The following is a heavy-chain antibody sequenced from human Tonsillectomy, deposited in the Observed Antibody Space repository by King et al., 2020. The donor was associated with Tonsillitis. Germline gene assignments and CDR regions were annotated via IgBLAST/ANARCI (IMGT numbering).Heavy chain of an antibody. Sequence: VQLVESGGGLVQPGGSLRLSCAASGFTVSSNYMSWVRQAPGKGLEWVSVIYSGGSTFYADSLKGRFAISSDNSKNTLYLQMNSMRAEETAVYYCARGYDYYDSSGYLDAFDIWGQGTMVTVSS. CDR2: IYSGGST. CDR3: ARGYDYYDSSGYLDAFDI. V-gene: IGHV3-66*01. D-gene: IGHD3-22*01. J-gene: IGHJ3*02. CDR1: GFTVSSNY.